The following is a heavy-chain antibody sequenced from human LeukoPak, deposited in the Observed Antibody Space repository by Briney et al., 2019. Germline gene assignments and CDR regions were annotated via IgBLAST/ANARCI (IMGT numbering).Heavy chain of an antibody. J-gene: IGHJ4*02. Sequence: ASVKVSCKASGYTFTSYGISWVRQAPGQGLEWMGWISAYNGNTNYAQKLQGRVTMTTDTSTSTAYTELRSLRSDDTAVYYCARVDYCGSGSYYFPKSPTDYWGQGTLVTVSS. CDR2: ISAYNGNT. CDR1: GYTFTSYG. V-gene: IGHV1-18*01. D-gene: IGHD3-10*01. CDR3: ARVDYCGSGSYYFPKSPTDY.